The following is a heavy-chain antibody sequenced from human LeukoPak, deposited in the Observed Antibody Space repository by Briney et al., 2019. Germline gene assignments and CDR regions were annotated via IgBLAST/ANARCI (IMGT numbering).Heavy chain of an antibody. Sequence: PSETLSLTCTVSGGSISSSSYYWGWIRQPPGKGLEWIGSIYHSGSTNYNPSLKSRVTISVDKSKNQFSLKLSSVTAADTAVYYCARGAAAGPTYGMDVWGQGTTVTVSS. CDR2: IYHSGST. CDR1: GGSISSSSYY. J-gene: IGHJ6*02. V-gene: IGHV4-39*07. D-gene: IGHD6-13*01. CDR3: ARGAAAGPTYGMDV.